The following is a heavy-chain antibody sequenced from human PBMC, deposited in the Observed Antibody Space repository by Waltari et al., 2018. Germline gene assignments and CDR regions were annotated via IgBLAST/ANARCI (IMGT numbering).Heavy chain of an antibody. CDR2: IYYSGST. Sequence: QLQLQESGPGLVKPSETLSLTCTVPGGSISSSRYYWGWIRQPPGKGLEWIGSIYYSGSTYYNPSLKSRVTISVDTSKNQFSLKLSSVTAADTAVYYCARDSSGYGYWGQGTLVTVSS. CDR1: GGSISSSRYY. CDR3: ARDSSGYGY. D-gene: IGHD3-22*01. V-gene: IGHV4-39*07. J-gene: IGHJ4*02.